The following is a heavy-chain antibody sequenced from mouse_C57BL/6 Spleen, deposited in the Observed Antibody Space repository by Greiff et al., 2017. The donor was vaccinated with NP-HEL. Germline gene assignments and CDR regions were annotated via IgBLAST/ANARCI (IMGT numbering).Heavy chain of an antibody. CDR2: INSDGGST. J-gene: IGHJ1*03. D-gene: IGHD2-3*01. V-gene: IGHV5-2*01. CDR3: ARRGDGYFHWYFDV. Sequence: EVKLMESGGGLVQPGESLKLSCESNEYEFPSHDMSWVRKTPEKRLELVAAINSDGGSTYYPDTMERRFIISRDNTKKTLYLQMSSLRSEDTALYYCARRGDGYFHWYFDVWGTGTTVTVSS. CDR1: EYEFPSHD.